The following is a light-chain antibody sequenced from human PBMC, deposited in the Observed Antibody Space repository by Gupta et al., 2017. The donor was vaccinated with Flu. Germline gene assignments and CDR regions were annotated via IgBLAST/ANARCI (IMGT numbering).Light chain of an antibody. J-gene: IGKJ2*01. CDR2: GAS. CDR1: QSVSSSY. Sequence: EIVFTQSPGTLSLSPGEIATLSCRASQSVSSSYSAWYQQKPGQAPRLLIYGASSRATGIPDRFSGSGSGTDFTLTINRLEPEDFAVYYCQQYGTSPPMYTFGQGTKLEIK. V-gene: IGKV3-20*01. CDR3: QQYGTSPPMYT.